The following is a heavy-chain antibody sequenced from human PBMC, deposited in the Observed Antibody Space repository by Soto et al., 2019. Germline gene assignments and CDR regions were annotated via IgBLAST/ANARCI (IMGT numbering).Heavy chain of an antibody. CDR3: AKDIELGLQQWLVPAGGFWFDP. D-gene: IGHD6-19*01. V-gene: IGHV3-9*01. J-gene: IGHJ5*02. CDR2: ISWNSGSI. Sequence: GGSLRLSCAASGFTFDDYAMHWVRQAPGKGLEWVSGISWNSGSIGYADSVKGRFTISRDNAKNSLYLQMNSLRAEDTALYYCAKDIELGLQQWLVPAGGFWFDPWGQGTLVTVSS. CDR1: GFTFDDYA.